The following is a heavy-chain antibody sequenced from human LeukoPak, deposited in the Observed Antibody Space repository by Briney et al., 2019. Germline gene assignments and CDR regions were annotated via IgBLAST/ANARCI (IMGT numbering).Heavy chain of an antibody. CDR2: ISGSGGST. CDR1: GFTFSTYA. CDR3: AKEDPKYYYYGMDV. J-gene: IGHJ6*02. Sequence: GGSLRLSCTASGFTFSTYAMSWVRQAPGKGLEWVSAISGSGGSTFYADSVKGRFTISRDTSKNTLYLQMNSLRAEDTAVYYCAKEDPKYYYYGMDVWGQGTTATVSS. V-gene: IGHV3-23*01.